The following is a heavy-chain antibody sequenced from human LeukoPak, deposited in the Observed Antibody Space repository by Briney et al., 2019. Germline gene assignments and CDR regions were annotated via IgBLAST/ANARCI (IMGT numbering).Heavy chain of an antibody. CDR2: IWNDGSDE. J-gene: IGHJ3*02. Sequence: GRSLRLSCAASAFIFSKYCMHWVRQTPAKGLEWVAAIWNDGSDENYADSVKSRFTISSDNSKNTLYLQMNSLRVEDTAVYYCAFEIGRSQGAFDIWGQGTMLSVSS. D-gene: IGHD1-26*01. CDR1: AFIFSKYC. V-gene: IGHV3-33*01. CDR3: AFEIGRSQGAFDI.